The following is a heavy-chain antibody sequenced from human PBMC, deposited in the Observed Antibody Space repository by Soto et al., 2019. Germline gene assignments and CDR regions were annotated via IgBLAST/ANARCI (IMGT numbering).Heavy chain of an antibody. V-gene: IGHV3-30-3*01. J-gene: IGHJ4*02. CDR2: ISYDGSNK. CDR3: GRCSSTSCHLGSDY. CDR1: VFTFSSYA. Sequence: QVQLVESGGGVVQPGRSLRLSCAASVFTFSSYAMNWVRQAPGNGLELVALISYDGSNKYYADSVKGRFTISRDSSKNTLYLQMNSLKDADTAFYYCGRCSSTSCHLGSDYWGQGTLVTVSS. D-gene: IGHD2-2*01.